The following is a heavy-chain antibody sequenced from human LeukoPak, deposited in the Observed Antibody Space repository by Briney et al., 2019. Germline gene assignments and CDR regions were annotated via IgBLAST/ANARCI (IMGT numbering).Heavy chain of an antibody. Sequence: SETLSLTCTVSGGSISSYYWSWIRQPPGKGLEWIGYIYYSGSTNYNPSLKSLVTISVDTSKNQFSLKLSSVTAADTAVYYCARTRDYYGSGSFYYWGRGTLVTVSS. CDR2: IYYSGST. CDR1: GGSISSYY. D-gene: IGHD3-10*01. V-gene: IGHV4-59*01. J-gene: IGHJ4*02. CDR3: ARTRDYYGSGSFYY.